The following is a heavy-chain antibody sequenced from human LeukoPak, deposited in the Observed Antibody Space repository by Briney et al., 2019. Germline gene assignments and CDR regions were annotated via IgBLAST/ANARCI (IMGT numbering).Heavy chain of an antibody. J-gene: IGHJ4*02. CDR2: IYTSGST. D-gene: IGHD6-13*01. CDR3: AREAIAAAGRSFDY. CDR1: GGSISNYY. Sequence: SETLSLTCTVSGGSISNYYWIWIRQPAGKGLEWIGRIYTSGSTNHNPSLTSRVTMSVDTSKNQFSLRLGSVTAADTAVYYCAREAIAAAGRSFDYWGPGTLVTVSS. V-gene: IGHV4-4*07.